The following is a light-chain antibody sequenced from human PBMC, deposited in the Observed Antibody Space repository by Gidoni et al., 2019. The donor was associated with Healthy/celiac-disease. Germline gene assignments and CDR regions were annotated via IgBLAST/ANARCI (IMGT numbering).Light chain of an antibody. CDR2: GNS. CDR1: SSNIGAGYD. Sequence: QSVLTQPPSVSGAPGQRVTIPCTGSSSNIGAGYDVHWYQQLPGTAPKLLIYGNSNRPSGVPARVSGSKSGTSASLAITGLQAEDEADYYCQSYDSSLSGSYVVFGGGTKLTVL. CDR3: QSYDSSLSGSYVV. V-gene: IGLV1-40*01. J-gene: IGLJ2*01.